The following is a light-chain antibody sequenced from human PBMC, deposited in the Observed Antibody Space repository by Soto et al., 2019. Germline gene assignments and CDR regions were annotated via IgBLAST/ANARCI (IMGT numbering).Light chain of an antibody. J-gene: IGLJ3*02. Sequence: QLVLTQPPSASGTPGQRVTISCSGSSSNIGSNTVNWYQQLPGTAPKLLIYTYNQRPSGVPDRFSGSKSGTSASLAISGPQSEDEADYYCAAWDDSLNAWVFGGGTKLTVL. CDR1: SSNIGSNT. CDR2: TYN. CDR3: AAWDDSLNAWV. V-gene: IGLV1-44*01.